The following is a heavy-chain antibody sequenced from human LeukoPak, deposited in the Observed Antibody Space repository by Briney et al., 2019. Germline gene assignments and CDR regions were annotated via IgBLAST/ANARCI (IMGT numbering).Heavy chain of an antibody. CDR1: AFTFSDYS. J-gene: IGHJ4*02. V-gene: IGHV3-48*01. CDR3: ARDRIKSGSYYFDY. Sequence: GGSLRLSCAASAFTFSDYSMNWVRQAPGKGLEWVSYISGRSSIIYYADSVKGRFTISRDNAKNSMYLQMNSLRAEDTAVYYCARDRIKSGSYYFDYWGQGTLVTVSS. CDR2: ISGRSSII. D-gene: IGHD1-26*01.